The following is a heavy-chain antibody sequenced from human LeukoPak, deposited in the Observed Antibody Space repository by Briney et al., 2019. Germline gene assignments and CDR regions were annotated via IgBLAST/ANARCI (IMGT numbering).Heavy chain of an antibody. CDR1: GFTFDDYA. Sequence: LPGGPLRLSCAASGFTFDDYAMHWVRQAPGKGLEWVSLISWDGGSTYYADSVKGRFTISRDNSRHTLYLQMNSLGAEDTALYYCAKDKEYSGFGPILSGYYYGMDVWGKGTTVTVSS. CDR3: AKDKEYSGFGPILSGYYYGMDV. D-gene: IGHD5-12*01. V-gene: IGHV3-43D*04. J-gene: IGHJ6*04. CDR2: ISWDGGST.